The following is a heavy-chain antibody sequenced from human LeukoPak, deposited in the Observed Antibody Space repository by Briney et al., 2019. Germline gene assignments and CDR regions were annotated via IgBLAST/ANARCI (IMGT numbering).Heavy chain of an antibody. V-gene: IGHV3-74*01. D-gene: IGHD2-15*01. Sequence: GGSLRLSCAASGFTFSNYCMHWVRQAPGKGLVWVSRINIDGTTTKYADSVKGRFTISRENAKNTLFLQMHSLRAEDTAVYYCARDIGYCSGGSCRNWFDPWGQGTLVTVSS. CDR1: GFTFSNYC. J-gene: IGHJ5*02. CDR3: ARDIGYCSGGSCRNWFDP. CDR2: INIDGTTT.